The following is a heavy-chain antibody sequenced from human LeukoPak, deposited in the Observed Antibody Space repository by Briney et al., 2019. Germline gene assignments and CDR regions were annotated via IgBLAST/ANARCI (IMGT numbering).Heavy chain of an antibody. CDR1: GLTFSKSA. D-gene: IGHD2-15*01. CDR2: ITDVGDI. J-gene: IGHJ4*02. V-gene: IGHV3-23*01. Sequence: GGSLRLSCAASGLTFSKSALTWVRQAPGKGLEWVSTITDVGDIFYTYSVRGRFTISRDNSKSTVYMQMDGLRAEDTAVYYCTRDRGGSPTDVFDYWGQGTLVTVSS. CDR3: TRDRGGSPTDVFDY.